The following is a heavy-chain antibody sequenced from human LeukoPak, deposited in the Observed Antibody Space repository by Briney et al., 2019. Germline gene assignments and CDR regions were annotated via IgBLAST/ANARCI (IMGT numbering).Heavy chain of an antibody. CDR2: IYSGDSP. Sequence: GGSLRLSCAVSGFTVSSKYMSWVRQAPGKGLEWVSVIYSGDSPYYADSVKGRFTISRDNSKNTLLLQMNSLRAEDTAVYYCAKGFLVQGYFDYWGQGTLVTVSS. CDR3: AKGFLVQGYFDY. D-gene: IGHD6-13*01. J-gene: IGHJ4*02. V-gene: IGHV3-66*01. CDR1: GFTVSSKY.